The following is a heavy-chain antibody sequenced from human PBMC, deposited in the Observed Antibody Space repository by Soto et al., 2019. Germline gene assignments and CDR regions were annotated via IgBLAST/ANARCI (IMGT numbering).Heavy chain of an antibody. D-gene: IGHD6-19*01. CDR2: IKQDGSEK. Sequence: GGSLRLSCAASGFTFSSYWMSWVRQAPGKGLGWVANIKQDGSEKYYVDSVKGRFTISRDNAKNSLYLQMNSLRAEDTAVYYCARVISGSSGYLTKAYYYGMDVWGQGTTVTVSS. J-gene: IGHJ6*02. V-gene: IGHV3-7*01. CDR3: ARVISGSSGYLTKAYYYGMDV. CDR1: GFTFSSYW.